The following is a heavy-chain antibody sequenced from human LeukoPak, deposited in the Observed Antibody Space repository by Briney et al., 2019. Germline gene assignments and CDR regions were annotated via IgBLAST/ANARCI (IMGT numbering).Heavy chain of an antibody. J-gene: IGHJ3*02. Sequence: PGGSLRLSCAASGFTFSSYWMSWVRQAPGKGLEWVASIKQDGSEKYYVDSVKGRFTISRDNAKNSLYLQMNSLRAEDTAVYYCARASPTTVTTSAAFDIWGQGTMVTVSS. CDR1: GFTFSSYW. CDR2: IKQDGSEK. CDR3: ARASPTTVTTSAAFDI. V-gene: IGHV3-7*01. D-gene: IGHD4-17*01.